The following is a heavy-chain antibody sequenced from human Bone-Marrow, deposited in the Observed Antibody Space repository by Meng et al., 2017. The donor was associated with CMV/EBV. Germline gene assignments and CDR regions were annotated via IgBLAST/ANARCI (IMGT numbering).Heavy chain of an antibody. J-gene: IGHJ3*02. CDR1: GFTVSSNY. CDR2: IYSGGST. CDR3: AKVQYQLEGSAFDI. Sequence: GESLKISCAASGFTVSSNYMSWVRQAPGKGLEWVSVIYSGGSTYYADSVKGRFTISRDNSKNTLYLQMNSLRAEDTAVYYCAKVQYQLEGSAFDIWGQGTMVTVSS. V-gene: IGHV3-53*01. D-gene: IGHD2-2*01.